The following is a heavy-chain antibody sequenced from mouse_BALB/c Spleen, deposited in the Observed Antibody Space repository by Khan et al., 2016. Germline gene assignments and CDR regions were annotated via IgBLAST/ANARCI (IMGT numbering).Heavy chain of an antibody. CDR3: TGPPSTAAGEWYVDV. J-gene: IGHJ1*01. CDR2: IRLKSNNYAT. V-gene: IGHV6-6*02. Sequence: EVQLQESGGGLVQPGGSMKLSCVASGFTFSNYWMNWVRQSPEKGLEWVAEIRLKSNNYATHYAESVQGRFTISRGDSNSSVYLQMNNLRAEDSGIYYGTGPPSTAAGEWYVDVWGGGTTVTVSS. D-gene: IGHD1-2*01. CDR1: GFTFSNYW.